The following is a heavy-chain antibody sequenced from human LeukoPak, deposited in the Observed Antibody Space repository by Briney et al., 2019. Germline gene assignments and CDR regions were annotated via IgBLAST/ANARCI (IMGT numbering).Heavy chain of an antibody. V-gene: IGHV1-8*01. CDR3: ARDLAILGLSSWFDL. CDR1: GYTFTSYD. CDR2: MNPNSGNT. J-gene: IGHJ5*02. Sequence: ASVKVSCKASGYTFTSYDINWVRQATGQGPEWVGWMNPNSGNTGYAQKFQGRISMTTDTSTNMAYMELRSLRSDDTAVYFCARDLAILGLSSWFDLWGQGTLVTVSS. D-gene: IGHD3/OR15-3a*01.